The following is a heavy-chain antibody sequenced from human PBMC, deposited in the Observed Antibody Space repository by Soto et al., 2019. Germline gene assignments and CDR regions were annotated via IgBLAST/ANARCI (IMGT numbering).Heavy chain of an antibody. Sequence: QVQLVQSGAEVKKPGSSVKVSCKASGGTFSSYTISWVRQAPGQGLEWMGRIIPILGIANYAQKFQGRVTITADKSTSTAYMELSSLRSEDTAVYYCARDRIHDYGDYHNWFAPWGQGTLVTVSS. CDR2: IIPILGIA. V-gene: IGHV1-69*08. D-gene: IGHD4-17*01. J-gene: IGHJ5*02. CDR1: GGTFSSYT. CDR3: ARDRIHDYGDYHNWFAP.